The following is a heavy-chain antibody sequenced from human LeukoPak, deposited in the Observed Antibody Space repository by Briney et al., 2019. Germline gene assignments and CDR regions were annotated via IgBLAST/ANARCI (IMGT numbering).Heavy chain of an antibody. CDR1: GYTFTDYY. D-gene: IGHD3-16*01. V-gene: IGHV1-2*02. CDR2: INPNSGGT. J-gene: IGHJ4*02. CDR3: ARGLRGSEDY. Sequence: ASVKVSCKASGYTFTDYYIYWVRQAPGQGLEWMGWINPNSGGTNYAQKFQGRVTMTRDTSISTAYLALRRLKSDDTAIYYCARGLRGSEDYWGQGTLVTVTS.